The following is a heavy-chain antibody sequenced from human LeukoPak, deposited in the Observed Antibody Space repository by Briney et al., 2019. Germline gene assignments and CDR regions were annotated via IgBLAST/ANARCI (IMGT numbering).Heavy chain of an antibody. J-gene: IGHJ4*02. Sequence: GGSLRLSCAASGFTFSSYAMHWVRQAPGKGLEWVAVISYDGSNKYYADSVKGRFTISRDNSKDTLYLQMNSLRAEDTAVYYCARGTPAAGVYWGQGTLVTVSS. CDR2: ISYDGSNK. D-gene: IGHD6-13*01. CDR3: ARGTPAAGVY. CDR1: GFTFSSYA. V-gene: IGHV3-30*04.